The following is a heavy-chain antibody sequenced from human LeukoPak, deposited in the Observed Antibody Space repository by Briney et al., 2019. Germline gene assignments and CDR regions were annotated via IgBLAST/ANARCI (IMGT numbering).Heavy chain of an antibody. D-gene: IGHD5-12*01. CDR3: TRSVATVDY. CDR1: GFTFSDYY. V-gene: IGHV3-11*01. Sequence: PGGSLRLSCAASGFTFSDYYMSWIRQAPGKGLEWLSYISSGGSTIYYADSVKGRFTISRENAENSLYLQMNSLRAEDTAVYYCTRSVATVDYWGQGTLVTVSS. J-gene: IGHJ4*02. CDR2: ISSGGSTI.